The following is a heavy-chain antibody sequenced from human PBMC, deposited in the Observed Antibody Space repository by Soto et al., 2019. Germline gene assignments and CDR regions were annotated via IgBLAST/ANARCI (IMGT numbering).Heavy chain of an antibody. D-gene: IGHD6-19*01. V-gene: IGHV4-59*01. CDR2: IYYNGGT. Sequence: QVQLQESGPGLVKPSETLSLTCTVSGGSISSYYWSWIRQSPGKGLEWIGYIYYNGGTNYNPSLKCRVTISVDTSKKQCSLKLSSVTAADTAVYYCAAYTSGWSFDYWGQGTLVTVSS. CDR1: GGSISSYY. CDR3: AAYTSGWSFDY. J-gene: IGHJ4*02.